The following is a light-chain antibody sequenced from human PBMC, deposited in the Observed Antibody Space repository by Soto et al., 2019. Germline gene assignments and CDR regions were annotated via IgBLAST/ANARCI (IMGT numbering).Light chain of an antibody. J-gene: IGKJ2*01. Sequence: EKVMTQSPATLSVSPGERATLSCRASQRVSSILAWYQQKPGQAPRLLIYGASTRATGIPARFSGSGSGTEFTLTISSLQCEDFAVYYCQHYNNWSPYTFGQGTKLEI. CDR2: GAS. CDR1: QRVSSI. CDR3: QHYNNWSPYT. V-gene: IGKV3-15*01.